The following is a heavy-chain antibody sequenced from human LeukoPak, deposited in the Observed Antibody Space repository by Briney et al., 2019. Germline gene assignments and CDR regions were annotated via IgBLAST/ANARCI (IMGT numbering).Heavy chain of an antibody. Sequence: PGESLKISCKGSGYNFIKYWIGWVRQTPGKGLEWMGIIYPGDSDTRYSPSFQGQVTISADKSIRTAHLQWSRLKALGTAQYYXXXXXXXXXQYYYYYYMDVWGKGTTVTVSS. CDR1: GYNFIKYW. CDR3: XXXXXXXXQYYYYYYMDV. J-gene: IGHJ6*03. V-gene: IGHV5-51*03. CDR2: IYPGDSDT.